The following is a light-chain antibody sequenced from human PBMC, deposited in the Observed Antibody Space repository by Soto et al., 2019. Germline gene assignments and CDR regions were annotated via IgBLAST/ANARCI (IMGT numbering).Light chain of an antibody. Sequence: QSALTQPPSASGSPGQSVTISCTGTSSDVGANNYVSWYQQHPGKAPKLMIYEVSKRPSGVPDRFSGSKSGNTASLTVSGLQAEDEADYYCSSYAGSNNVVFGGGTKLTVL. CDR3: SSYAGSNNVV. V-gene: IGLV2-8*01. CDR2: EVS. CDR1: SSDVGANNY. J-gene: IGLJ2*01.